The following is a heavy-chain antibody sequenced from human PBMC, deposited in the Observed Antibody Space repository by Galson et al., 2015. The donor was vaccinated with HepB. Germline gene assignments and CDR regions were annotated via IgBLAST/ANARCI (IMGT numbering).Heavy chain of an antibody. CDR1: GFTFSSYG. Sequence: SLRLSCAASGFTFSSYGMHWVRQAPGKGLEWVAVISYDGSNKYYADSVKGRFTISRDNSKNTLYLQMNSLRAEDTAVYYCAKDPPPTDTAMVIMGGYWGQGTLVTVSS. D-gene: IGHD5-18*01. V-gene: IGHV3-30*18. CDR2: ISYDGSNK. CDR3: AKDPPPTDTAMVIMGGY. J-gene: IGHJ4*02.